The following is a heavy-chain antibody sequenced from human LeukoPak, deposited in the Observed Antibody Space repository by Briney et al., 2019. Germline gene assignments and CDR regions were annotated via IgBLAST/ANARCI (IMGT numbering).Heavy chain of an antibody. CDR2: INPNSGGT. CDR1: GYTFTGYY. Sequence: GASVKVSCKASGYTFTGYYIHWVRQAPGQGLEWMEWINPNSGGTHYAQKFQGRVALTRDTSISTAYMELSRLTSDDAAVYYCARGAARDSSGWYDYWGQGTLVTVSS. CDR3: ARGAARDSSGWYDY. D-gene: IGHD6-19*01. V-gene: IGHV1-2*02. J-gene: IGHJ4*02.